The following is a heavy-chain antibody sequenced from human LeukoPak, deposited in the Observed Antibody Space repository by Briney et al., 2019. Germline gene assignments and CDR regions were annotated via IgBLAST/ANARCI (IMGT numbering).Heavy chain of an antibody. J-gene: IGHJ4*02. CDR3: ALTVWELKLGY. V-gene: IGHV3-30*02. D-gene: IGHD1-26*01. Sequence: PGGSLRLSCVASGFTFSTYGMHWARQAPGKGLEWVTFIQYDGAEYYADAVKGRFTISGDNSKNTVYLQMNSLKTEDTAIYYCALTVWELKLGYWGQGTLVTVSS. CDR1: GFTFSTYG. CDR2: IQYDGAE.